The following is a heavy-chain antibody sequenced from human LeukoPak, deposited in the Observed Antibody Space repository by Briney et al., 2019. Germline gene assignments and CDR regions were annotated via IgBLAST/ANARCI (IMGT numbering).Heavy chain of an antibody. CDR1: GFTFSGYA. Sequence: GGSLRLSCAASGFTFSGYAMSWVRQAPGKGLEWASGISGGGGRTYYADSVKGRFTISRDNSKNTLYLQMNSLRVDDTAVYYCAKDLWFGEFAPDYWGQGALVTVSS. CDR2: ISGGGGRT. J-gene: IGHJ4*02. V-gene: IGHV3-23*01. D-gene: IGHD3-10*01. CDR3: AKDLWFGEFAPDY.